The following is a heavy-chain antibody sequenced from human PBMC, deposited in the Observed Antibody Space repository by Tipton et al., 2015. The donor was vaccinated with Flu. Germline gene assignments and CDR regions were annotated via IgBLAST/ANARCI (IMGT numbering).Heavy chain of an antibody. J-gene: IGHJ5*02. D-gene: IGHD2-2*01. CDR3: AKDLVVIVPAASWFDP. Sequence: TLSHTCTVSGGSISSSTFYWGWIRQPPGKGLEWIGSVHYSGSTYYNPPLKSRVTISVDTSKNHFSLKLSSVTAADTAVYYCAKDLVVIVPAASWFDPWGQGTLVTVSS. CDR1: GGSISSSTFY. CDR2: VHYSGST. V-gene: IGHV4-39*07.